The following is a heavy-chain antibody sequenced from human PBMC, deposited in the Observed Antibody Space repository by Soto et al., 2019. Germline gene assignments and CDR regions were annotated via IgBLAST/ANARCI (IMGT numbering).Heavy chain of an antibody. Sequence: QVQLVQSGAEVKKPGASVKVSCKASGYTFSSYDINWVRQATGQGLEWMGWLNPNSGDTGYAQKLQGRVTLTRNTSINTAYIELSSVTSDDTAVYYCATSGGGWYLYWGQGTLVTVSS. J-gene: IGHJ4*02. CDR2: LNPNSGDT. CDR3: ATSGGGWYLY. V-gene: IGHV1-8*01. D-gene: IGHD6-19*01. CDR1: GYTFSSYD.